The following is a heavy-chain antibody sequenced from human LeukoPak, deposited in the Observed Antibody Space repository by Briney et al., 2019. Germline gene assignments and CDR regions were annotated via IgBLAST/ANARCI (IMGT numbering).Heavy chain of an antibody. Sequence: SETLSLTCAVSGGPLTSYYWSWIRQPPGKGLEWIGYIYYSGSTNYNPSLKSRVTISVDTSKNQFSLNLTSVTAADTAVYYCARAGPYSSSWYGAFDIWGQGTMVTVSS. V-gene: IGHV4-59*01. CDR1: GGPLTSYY. J-gene: IGHJ3*02. D-gene: IGHD6-13*01. CDR2: IYYSGST. CDR3: ARAGPYSSSWYGAFDI.